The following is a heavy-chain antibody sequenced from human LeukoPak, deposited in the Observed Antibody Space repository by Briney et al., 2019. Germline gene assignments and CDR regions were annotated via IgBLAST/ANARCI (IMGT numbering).Heavy chain of an antibody. D-gene: IGHD6-19*01. V-gene: IGHV3-74*01. Sequence: QPGGSLRLSCAASGFTFSSYWMHWVRQAPGKGLVWVSRINSDGSSTSYADSVKGRFTISRDNAKNTLYLQMNSLRAEDTAVYYCARVSTVSGLYRGHFDCCGQGSLVTVSS. J-gene: IGHJ4*02. CDR3: ARVSTVSGLYRGHFDC. CDR2: INSDGSST. CDR1: GFTFSSYW.